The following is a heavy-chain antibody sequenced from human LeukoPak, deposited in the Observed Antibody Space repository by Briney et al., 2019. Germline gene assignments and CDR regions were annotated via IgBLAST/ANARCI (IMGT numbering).Heavy chain of an antibody. Sequence: PGGSLRLSCAASGFTFSSYAMSWVRQAPGKGLEWVSAISGSGGSTYYADSVKGRFTISRDNSKNTLYLQMGSLRAEDMAVYYCARYSSGWYGGLFLDYWGQGTLVTVSS. V-gene: IGHV3-23*01. D-gene: IGHD6-19*01. CDR2: ISGSGGST. J-gene: IGHJ4*02. CDR3: ARYSSGWYGGLFLDY. CDR1: GFTFSSYA.